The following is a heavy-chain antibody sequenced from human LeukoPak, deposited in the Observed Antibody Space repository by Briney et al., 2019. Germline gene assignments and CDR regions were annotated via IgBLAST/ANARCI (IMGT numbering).Heavy chain of an antibody. CDR3: AREDITGYYFDY. D-gene: IGHD1-14*01. CDR1: GGSISSSSYY. J-gene: IGHJ4*02. Sequence: SETLSLTCTVSGGSISSSSYYWGWIRQPPGKGLEWIGSIYYSGCTYYNPSLKSRVTISVDTSKIQFSLKLSSVTAADTAVYYCAREDITGYYFDYWGQGTLVTVSS. V-gene: IGHV4-39*02. CDR2: IYYSGCT.